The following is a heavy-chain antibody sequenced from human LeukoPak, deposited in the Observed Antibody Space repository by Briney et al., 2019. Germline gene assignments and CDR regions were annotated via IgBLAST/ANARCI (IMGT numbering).Heavy chain of an antibody. CDR1: GGSFSAHY. CDR3: ARASNYYGSGSYGC. J-gene: IGHJ4*02. D-gene: IGHD3-10*01. V-gene: IGHV4-34*01. Sequence: SETLSLTCAVSGGSFSAHYWSWIRQPPGKGLEWIGQINHSGSTNYNPSLKTRVTISVDTSKNQFSLKLTSVTAADTAVYFCARASNYYGSGSYGCWGQGTLVTVSS. CDR2: INHSGST.